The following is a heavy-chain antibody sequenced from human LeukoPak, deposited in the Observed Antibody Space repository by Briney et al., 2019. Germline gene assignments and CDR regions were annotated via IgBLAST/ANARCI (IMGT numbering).Heavy chain of an antibody. CDR1: GFTFSSYA. V-gene: IGHV4-34*01. CDR3: ARGYTKFDP. J-gene: IGHJ5*02. CDR2: INHSGST. Sequence: GSLRLSCAASGFTFSSYAMSWVRQAPGKGLEWIGEINHSGSTNYNPSLKSRVTISVDTSKNQFSLKLSSVTAADTAVYYCARGYTKFDPWGQGTLVTVSS. D-gene: IGHD1-14*01.